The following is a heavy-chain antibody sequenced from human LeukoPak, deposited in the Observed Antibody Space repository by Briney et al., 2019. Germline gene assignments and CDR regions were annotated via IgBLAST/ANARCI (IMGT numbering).Heavy chain of an antibody. CDR2: IQYDGRSE. CDR3: TILYYLSAFDI. V-gene: IGHV3-30*02. J-gene: IGHJ3*02. CDR1: GSSFNTYT. Sequence: GGSLRLSCVASGSSFNTYTMQWVRQAPGKGLEWVAFIQYDGRSENYADSVKGRFTISRDNSRNTLFLQIDSLRPDDTAVYYCTILYYLSAFDIWGQGTMVTVSS. D-gene: IGHD3-10*01.